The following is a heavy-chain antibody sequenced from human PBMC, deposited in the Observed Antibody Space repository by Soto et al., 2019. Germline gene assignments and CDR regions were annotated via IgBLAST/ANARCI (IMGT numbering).Heavy chain of an antibody. V-gene: IGHV4-39*01. D-gene: IGHD3-22*01. CDR2: IYYSGST. CDR1: GGSISSYY. Sequence: SETLSLTCTVSGGSISSYYWGWIRQPPGKGLEWIGSIYYSGSTYYNPSLKSRVTISVDTSKNQFSLKLSSVTAADTAVYYCMLGSGWKDFDYWGQGTLVTVS. CDR3: MLGSGWKDFDY. J-gene: IGHJ4*02.